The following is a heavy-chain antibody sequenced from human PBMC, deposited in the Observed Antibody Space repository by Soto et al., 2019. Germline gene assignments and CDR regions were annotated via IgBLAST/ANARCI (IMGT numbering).Heavy chain of an antibody. J-gene: IGHJ3*02. CDR2: TVANNGYT. CDR3: ARCSGGTCYASYAFDI. Sequence: ASVKISCKASGYTFTSFVISWVRQDTGQGLEWMGWTVANNGYTKYAQNLQGRVTLITDTSTSTAYMELRSLMYDDTAVYYCARCSGGTCYASYAFDIWGQGTMVTVSS. V-gene: IGHV1-18*01. CDR1: GYTFTSFV. D-gene: IGHD2-15*01.